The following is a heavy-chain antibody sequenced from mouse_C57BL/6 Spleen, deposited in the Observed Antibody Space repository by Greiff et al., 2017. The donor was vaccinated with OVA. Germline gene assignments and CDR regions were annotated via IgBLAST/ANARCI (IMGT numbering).Heavy chain of an antibody. J-gene: IGHJ4*01. V-gene: IGHV1-82*01. CDR2: IYPGDGDT. CDR1: GYAFSSSW. Sequence: VQLQQSGPELVKPGASVKISCKASGYAFSSSWMNWVKQRPGKGLEWIGRIYPGDGDTNYNGKFKGKATLTADKSSSTAYMQLSSLTSEDSAVYFCARSSREGYAMDYWGQGTSVTVSS. CDR3: ARSSREGYAMDY.